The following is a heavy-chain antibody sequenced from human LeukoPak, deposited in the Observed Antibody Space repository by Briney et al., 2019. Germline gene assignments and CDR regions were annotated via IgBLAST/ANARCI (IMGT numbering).Heavy chain of an antibody. CDR3: ARDGPYSSGWYGGRAFDI. J-gene: IGHJ3*02. CDR2: ISSSSSYI. CDR1: GFTFSSYS. V-gene: IGHV3-21*01. Sequence: PGGSLRLSCAASGFTFSSYSMIWVRQAPGKGLEWVSSISSSSSYIYYADSVKGRFTISRDNAKNSLYLQMNSLRAEDTAVYYCARDGPYSSGWYGGRAFDIWGQGTMVTVSS. D-gene: IGHD6-19*01.